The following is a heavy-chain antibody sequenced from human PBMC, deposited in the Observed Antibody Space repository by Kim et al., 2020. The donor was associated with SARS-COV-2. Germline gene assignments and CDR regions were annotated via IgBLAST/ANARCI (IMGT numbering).Heavy chain of an antibody. J-gene: IGHJ6*02. CDR3: ARGVWFGELSPYYYYGMDV. D-gene: IGHD3-10*01. CDR2: INHSGST. CDR1: GGSFSGYY. Sequence: SETLSLTCAVYGGSFSGYYWSWIRQPPGKGLEWIGEINHSGSTNYNPSLKSRVTISVDTSKNQFSLKLSSVTAADTAVYYCARGVWFGELSPYYYYGMDVWGQGTTVTVSS. V-gene: IGHV4-34*01.